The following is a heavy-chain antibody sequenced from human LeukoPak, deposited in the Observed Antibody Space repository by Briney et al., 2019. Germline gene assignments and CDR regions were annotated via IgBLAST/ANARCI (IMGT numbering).Heavy chain of an antibody. CDR1: GFTFNNFV. Sequence: GRSLRLSCSASGFTFNNFVLHWVRPAPGKGLEWVAVISYDGNNKYYADSVKGRFTISRDYSKKTLFLQMNSLRAEDTAVYYCAKEAGSHYDYYKFYGMDVWGQGTAVTVSS. CDR3: AKEAGSHYDYYKFYGMDV. J-gene: IGHJ6*02. D-gene: IGHD1-26*01. CDR2: ISYDGNNK. V-gene: IGHV3-30*18.